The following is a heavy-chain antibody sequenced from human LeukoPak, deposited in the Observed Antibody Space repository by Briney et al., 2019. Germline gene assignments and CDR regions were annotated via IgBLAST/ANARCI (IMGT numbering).Heavy chain of an antibody. CDR1: GYTFTSYD. CDR3: ARIIISGSGWYGNYYYYGMDV. CDR2: MNPNSGNT. Sequence: GASVKVSCKASGYTFTSYDINWVRQATGQGLEWTGWMNPNSGNTGYAQKFQGRVTMTRNTSISTAYMELSSLRSEDTAVYYCARIIISGSGWYGNYYYYGMDVWGQGTTVTVSS. J-gene: IGHJ6*02. V-gene: IGHV1-8*01. D-gene: IGHD6-19*01.